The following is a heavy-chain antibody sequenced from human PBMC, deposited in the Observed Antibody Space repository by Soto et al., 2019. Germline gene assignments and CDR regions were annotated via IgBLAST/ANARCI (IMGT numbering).Heavy chain of an antibody. CDR3: ARVSRYCNRTNCDNRVDHCGQRRLVADP. V-gene: IGHV4-59*12. CDR1: GGSIRSYY. Sequence: PSATLSLTCTVSGGSIRSYYWSWIRQPPGKGLEWIGYIHYSGSTNYNPSLKSRVTISVDTSKNQFSLNLSSVTPADTAVYYCARVSRYCNRTNCDNRVDHCGQRRLVADP. CDR2: IHYSGST. J-gene: IGHJ5*02. D-gene: IGHD2-2*01.